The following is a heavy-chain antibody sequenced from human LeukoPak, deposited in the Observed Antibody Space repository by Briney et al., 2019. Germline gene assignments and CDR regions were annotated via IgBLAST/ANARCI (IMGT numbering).Heavy chain of an antibody. Sequence: ASVKVSCKTSGHTFTGYYIHWVRQAPGQGLEWMGWINPNSGGANYAQNFQGRVTMTRDTSISTASMELSSLRSDDTTVYYCGKTRGYTGYDPPDYWGQGTLVTVSS. CDR3: GKTRGYTGYDPPDY. J-gene: IGHJ4*02. V-gene: IGHV1-2*02. CDR1: GHTFTGYY. D-gene: IGHD5-12*01. CDR2: INPNSGGA.